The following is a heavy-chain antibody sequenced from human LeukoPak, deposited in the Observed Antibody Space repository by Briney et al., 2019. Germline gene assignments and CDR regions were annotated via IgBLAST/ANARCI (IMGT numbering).Heavy chain of an antibody. D-gene: IGHD2-8*01. J-gene: IGHJ3*02. CDR2: IYYTGST. CDR1: DGSISNYY. CDR3: ARTKMLLVVSDGFDI. V-gene: IGHV4-59*08. Sequence: SETLSLTCTVSDGSISNYYWSWIRQPPGKGLQWIGYIYYTGSTNYYPSLKSRVSISIDTSKNQFSLKLSSVTAADTAVYYCARTKMLLVVSDGFDIWGPGTMVTVSS.